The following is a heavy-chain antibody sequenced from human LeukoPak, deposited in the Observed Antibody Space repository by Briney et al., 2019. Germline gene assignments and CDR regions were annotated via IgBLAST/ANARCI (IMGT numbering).Heavy chain of an antibody. V-gene: IGHV3-21*01. D-gene: IGHD3-9*01. Sequence: GGSLRLSRAASGFTFTTYTMNWVRQAPGKGLEWVSSVTRSSTYIFYAGSVKGRFTISRDNAKNSVYLQMNSLRAEDTAVYYCARGNDILTAWGQGTLVTVSS. CDR3: ARGNDILTA. CDR1: GFTFTTYT. CDR2: VTRSSTYI. J-gene: IGHJ4*02.